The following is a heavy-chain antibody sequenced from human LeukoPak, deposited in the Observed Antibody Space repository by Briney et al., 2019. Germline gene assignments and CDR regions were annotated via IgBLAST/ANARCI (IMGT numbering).Heavy chain of an antibody. V-gene: IGHV3-30*03. CDR3: APEGDGYILFDY. Sequence: PGGSLRLSCAASGFTFSSYEMNWVRQAPGKGLEWVAVISYDGSNKYYADSVKGRFTISRDNSKNTLYLQMNSLRVEDTAVYYCAPEGDGYILFDYWGQGTLVTVSS. CDR2: ISYDGSNK. D-gene: IGHD5-24*01. CDR1: GFTFSSYE. J-gene: IGHJ4*02.